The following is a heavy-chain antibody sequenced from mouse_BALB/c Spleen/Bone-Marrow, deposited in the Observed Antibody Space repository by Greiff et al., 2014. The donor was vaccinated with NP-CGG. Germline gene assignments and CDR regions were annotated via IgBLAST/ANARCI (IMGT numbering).Heavy chain of an antibody. CDR1: GFSLTSYG. CDR3: ARMDRSSYAMDY. V-gene: IGHV2-2*02. J-gene: IGHJ4*01. Sequence: VKLVESGPGLVQPSQSLSITCTVSGFSLTSYGVHWVRQSPGKGLEWLGVIWSGGSTDYNAAFKSRLSISKDNSKSQVFFKMNSLQPNDTAIYYCARMDRSSYAMDYWGQGTPVTVSS. D-gene: IGHD2-14*01. CDR2: IWSGGST.